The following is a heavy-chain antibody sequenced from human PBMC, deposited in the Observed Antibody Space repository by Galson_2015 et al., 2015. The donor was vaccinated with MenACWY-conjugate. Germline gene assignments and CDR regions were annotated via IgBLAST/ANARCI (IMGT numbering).Heavy chain of an antibody. D-gene: IGHD1-26*01. V-gene: IGHV5-51*01. J-gene: IGHJ6*02. CDR3: ARHPPGGRGMDV. CDR2: ISPIDSKT. Sequence: RQVPGKGLEWVGLISPIDSKTRYSPAFEGRVTISADNSITTAYLQWNSLQASDTAMYYCARHPPGGRGMDVWAKGLRSPSP.